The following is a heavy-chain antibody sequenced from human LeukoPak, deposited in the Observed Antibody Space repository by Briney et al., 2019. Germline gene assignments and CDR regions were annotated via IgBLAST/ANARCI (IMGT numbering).Heavy chain of an antibody. CDR3: AKGLYSGDDYPFDY. Sequence: GGSLRLSCAASGFTFDDYAIHWVRQAPGKGLEWVSGISWNSGSIGYAGSVKGRFTISRDNAKNSLYLQMNSLRAEDTALYYCAKGLYSGDDYPFDYWGQGTLVTVSS. CDR1: GFTFDDYA. J-gene: IGHJ4*02. D-gene: IGHD5-12*01. V-gene: IGHV3-9*01. CDR2: ISWNSGSI.